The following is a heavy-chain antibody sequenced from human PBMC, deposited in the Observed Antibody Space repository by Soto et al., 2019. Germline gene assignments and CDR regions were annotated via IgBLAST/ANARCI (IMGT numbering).Heavy chain of an antibody. CDR2: IYYSGST. CDR3: ASDLNGASSGWYFDY. V-gene: IGHV4-59*01. CDR1: GGSISSYY. D-gene: IGHD6-19*01. Sequence: QVQLQESGPGLVKPSETLSLTCTVSGGSISSYYWSWIRQPPGKGLEWIGYIYYSGSTNYNPSLKSRVTISVDTSKNQFSLKLSSVTAADTAVYYCASDLNGASSGWYFDYWGQGTLVTVSS. J-gene: IGHJ4*02.